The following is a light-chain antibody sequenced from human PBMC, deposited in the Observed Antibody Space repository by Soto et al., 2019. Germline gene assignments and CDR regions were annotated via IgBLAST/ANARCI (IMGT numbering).Light chain of an antibody. V-gene: IGLV1-44*01. J-gene: IGLJ2*01. Sequence: QSVLTQPPSASGTPGQRATISCSGSSSNSGSNTVNWYQQLPGTAPKLLIYSNNQRPSGVPDRFSGSKSGTSASLAISGLQSEDEADYYCAAWDDSLNVVFGGGTKLTVL. CDR1: SSNSGSNT. CDR3: AAWDDSLNVV. CDR2: SNN.